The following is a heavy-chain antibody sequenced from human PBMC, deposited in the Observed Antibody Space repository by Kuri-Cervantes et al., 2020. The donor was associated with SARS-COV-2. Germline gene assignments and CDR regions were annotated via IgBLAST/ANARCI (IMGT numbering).Heavy chain of an antibody. D-gene: IGHD2-2*01. J-gene: IGHJ6*03. CDR3: AKGGEYQLLVPNYSYYMDV. CDR1: GFTFSSYG. Sequence: GGSLRLSRAASGFTFSSYGMHWVRQAPGKGLEWVAVIWYDGSNKYYADSVKGRFTISRDNSKNTLYLQMNSLKAEDTAVYYCAKGGEYQLLVPNYSYYMDVWGKGTTVTVSS. V-gene: IGHV3-33*06. CDR2: IWYDGSNK.